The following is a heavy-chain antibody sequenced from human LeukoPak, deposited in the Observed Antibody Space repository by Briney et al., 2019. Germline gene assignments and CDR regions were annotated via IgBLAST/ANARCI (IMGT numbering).Heavy chain of an antibody. D-gene: IGHD3-9*01. CDR1: GYTFTSYY. V-gene: IGHV1-46*03. CDR2: INPSGGST. Sequence: ASVKVSCKASGYTFTSYYMHWVRQAPGQGLEWMGIINPSGGSTSYAQKFQGRVTMTRDTSTSTVYMELSSLRSEDTAVYYCARARVGLRYFDWLPSGPYYGMDVWGQGITVTVSS. J-gene: IGHJ6*02. CDR3: ARARVGLRYFDWLPSGPYYGMDV.